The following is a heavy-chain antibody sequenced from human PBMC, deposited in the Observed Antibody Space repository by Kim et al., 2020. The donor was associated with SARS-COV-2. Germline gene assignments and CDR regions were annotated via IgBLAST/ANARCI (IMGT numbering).Heavy chain of an antibody. CDR2: ITTYSSNI. Sequence: GGSLRLSCAASGFTFSSYSMNWVRQAPGKGLEWVSSITTYSSNIYYADSVKGRFAISRDDAKDSLFLQMNSLRAEDTAIYYCARDAVVAYYDFVWKSYRSTMIDNWGQGTLVTVSS. J-gene: IGHJ4*02. V-gene: IGHV3-21*01. CDR1: GFTFSSYS. CDR3: ARDAVVAYYDFVWKSYRSTMIDN. D-gene: IGHD3-16*02.